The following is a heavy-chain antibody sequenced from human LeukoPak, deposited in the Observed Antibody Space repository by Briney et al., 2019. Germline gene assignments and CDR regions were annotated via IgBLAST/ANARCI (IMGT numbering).Heavy chain of an antibody. CDR1: GFTFSSYA. D-gene: IGHD3-10*01. V-gene: IGHV3-30*04. CDR3: ARVGGQPRGGDY. CDR2: ISYDGSTK. Sequence: PGGSLRLSCAASGFTFSSYAIHWVRQAPGKGLEWVALISYDGSTKYSTDSVKGRFTISRDNAKNSLYLQMNSLRAEDTAVYYCARVGGQPRGGDYWGQGTLVTVSS. J-gene: IGHJ4*02.